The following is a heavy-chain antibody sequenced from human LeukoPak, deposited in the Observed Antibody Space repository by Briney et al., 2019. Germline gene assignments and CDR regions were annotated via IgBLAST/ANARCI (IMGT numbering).Heavy chain of an antibody. J-gene: IGHJ6*02. CDR3: ARGRYVYYYYGMDV. Sequence: KSSETLSLTCAVYGGSFSGYYWSWIRQPPGKGLEWIGEINHSGSTNYNPSLKSRVTISVDTSKNQFSLKLSSVTAADTAVYYCARGRYVYYYYGMDVWGQGTTVTVSS. CDR2: INHSGST. V-gene: IGHV4-34*01. D-gene: IGHD1-14*01. CDR1: GGSFSGYY.